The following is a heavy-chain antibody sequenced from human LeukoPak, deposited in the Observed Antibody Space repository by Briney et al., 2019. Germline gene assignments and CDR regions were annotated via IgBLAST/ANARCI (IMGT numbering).Heavy chain of an antibody. CDR3: ARDLVATYLYYFDY. CDR1: GFTFSSYA. V-gene: IGHV3-30-3*01. CDR2: ISYDGSNK. J-gene: IGHJ4*02. D-gene: IGHD5-12*01. Sequence: AGSLRLSCAASGFTFSSYAMHWVRQAPGKGLEWVAVISYDGSNKYYADSVKGRFTISRDNSKNMLYLQMNSLRAEDTAVYYCARDLVATYLYYFDYWGQGTLVTVSS.